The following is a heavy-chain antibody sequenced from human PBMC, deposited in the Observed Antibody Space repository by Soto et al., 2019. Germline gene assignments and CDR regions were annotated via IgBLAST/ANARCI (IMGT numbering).Heavy chain of an antibody. D-gene: IGHD2-8*01. CDR2: INPNSGGT. CDR1: GYSFTGYY. V-gene: IGHV1-2*04. Sequence: ASVKVSCKASGYSFTGYYVHWVRQAPGQGLEWMGWINPNSGGTKYAQKFQGCVTMTRDTPITTAYMELTRLRSDDTAVYFCAIKHTSEWWGLYFDYWGQGTLVTVSS. J-gene: IGHJ4*02. CDR3: AIKHTSEWWGLYFDY.